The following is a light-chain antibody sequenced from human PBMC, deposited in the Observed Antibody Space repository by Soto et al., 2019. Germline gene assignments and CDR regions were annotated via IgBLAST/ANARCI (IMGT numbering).Light chain of an antibody. CDR1: SSDVGDYNY. J-gene: IGLJ1*01. CDR2: DVS. CDR3: SSYTSSSTRV. Sequence: QSALTQPASVSGQSITISCTGTSSDVGDYNYVSWYQQHPGKAPKLMIFDVSNRPSGVSNRFSGSKSGNTASLTISGLQAEDEADYYCSSYTSSSTRVFGTGTKVTVL. V-gene: IGLV2-14*01.